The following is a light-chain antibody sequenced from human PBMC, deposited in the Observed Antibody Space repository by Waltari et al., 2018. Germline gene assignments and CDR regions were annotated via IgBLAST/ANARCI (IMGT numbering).Light chain of an antibody. J-gene: IGKJ4*01. CDR3: QHFYNWPPLT. CDR1: QSVSLKY. CDR2: GES. Sequence: ETVLRQSPAILSASLGERVALSCRASQSVSLKYLAWYQQKPGRAPRLLIYGESVRANGVPARFSVSGSGTEFTLTISGLQSEDFADYYCQHFYNWPPLTFGGGTKVELK. V-gene: IGKV3-15*01.